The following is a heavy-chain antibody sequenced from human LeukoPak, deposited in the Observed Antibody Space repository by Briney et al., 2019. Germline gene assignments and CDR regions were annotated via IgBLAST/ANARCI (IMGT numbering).Heavy chain of an antibody. CDR2: ISSSSNYI. V-gene: IGHV3-21*01. CDR1: GFTFNSYS. J-gene: IGHJ2*01. Sequence: PGGSLRLSCAASGFTFNSYSMNWVRQAPGKGLEWVSSISSSSNYIYYADSVKSRFTISRDNAETSLYLQMNSLRAEDTAVYYCARAASGYSSGGYFDLWGRGTLVTVSS. D-gene: IGHD6-19*01. CDR3: ARAASGYSSGGYFDL.